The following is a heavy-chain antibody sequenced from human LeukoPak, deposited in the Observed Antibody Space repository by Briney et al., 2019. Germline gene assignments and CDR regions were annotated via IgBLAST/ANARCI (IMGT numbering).Heavy chain of an antibody. V-gene: IGHV4-34*01. J-gene: IGHJ5*02. CDR1: GGSFSNYY. CDR3: ARVHCSSSSCEGHNWFDP. Sequence: PSETLSLTCAVYGGSFSNYYWSWMRQPPGKGLEWIGEINHSGSTNYNPSLKSRLTISVDTSKNQFSLKVSSVTAADTAVYSCARVHCSSSSCEGHNWFDPWGQGTLVTVSS. D-gene: IGHD2-15*01. CDR2: INHSGST.